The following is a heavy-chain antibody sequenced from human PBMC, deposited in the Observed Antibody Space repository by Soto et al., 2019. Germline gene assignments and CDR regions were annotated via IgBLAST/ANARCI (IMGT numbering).Heavy chain of an antibody. Sequence: PSETLSLTCAVSGYSISSGYYWGWIRQPPGKGLEWIGSIYHSGSTYYNPSLKSRVTISVDTSKNQFSLKLSSVTAADTAVYYCARDGDFWSGYLALDYWGQGTLVTV. J-gene: IGHJ4*02. CDR3: ARDGDFWSGYLALDY. D-gene: IGHD3-3*01. V-gene: IGHV4-38-2*02. CDR2: IYHSGST. CDR1: GYSISSGYY.